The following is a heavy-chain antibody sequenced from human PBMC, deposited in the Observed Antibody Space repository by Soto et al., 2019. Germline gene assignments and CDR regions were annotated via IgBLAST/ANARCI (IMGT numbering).Heavy chain of an antibody. V-gene: IGHV1-69*08. J-gene: IGHJ6*03. D-gene: IGHD3-3*01. CDR3: ARDAASYYDFWSVQRAYYMDV. CDR2: IIPILGIA. Sequence: QVQLVQSGAEVKKPGSSVKVSCKASGGTFSSYTISWVRQAPGQGLEWMGRIIPILGIANYAQKFQGRVTITADKSTSTAYMELSSLRSEDTAVYYCARDAASYYDFWSVQRAYYMDVWGKGTTVTVSS. CDR1: GGTFSSYT.